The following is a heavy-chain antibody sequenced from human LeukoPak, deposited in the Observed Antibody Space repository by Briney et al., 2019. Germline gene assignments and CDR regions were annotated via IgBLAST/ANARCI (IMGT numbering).Heavy chain of an antibody. CDR1: GGSFSGYY. CDR2: INHSGST. Sequence: SETLSLTCAVYGGSFSGYYWSWIRQPPGKGLGWIGEINHSGSTNYNPSLKSRVTISVDTSKNQFSLKLSSVTAADTAVYYCARSGYCSSTSCPYMSRNYYYYMDVWGKGTTVTVSS. J-gene: IGHJ6*03. V-gene: IGHV4-34*01. D-gene: IGHD2-2*01. CDR3: ARSGYCSSTSCPYMSRNYYYYMDV.